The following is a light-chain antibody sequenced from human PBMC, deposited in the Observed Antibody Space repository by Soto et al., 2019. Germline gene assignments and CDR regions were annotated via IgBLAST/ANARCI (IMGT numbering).Light chain of an antibody. Sequence: QSVLTQPPSLSGTPGQRVTISCSGSNFNVKNNYVYWYQQFAGTAAQLLIYSDNRRPSGVPDRFSGSKSGSSASLAISGLRPEDEADYYCASSDDSLSETVFGGGTQLTVL. CDR3: ASSDDSLSETV. J-gene: IGLJ7*01. CDR1: NFNVKNNY. V-gene: IGLV1-47*01. CDR2: SDN.